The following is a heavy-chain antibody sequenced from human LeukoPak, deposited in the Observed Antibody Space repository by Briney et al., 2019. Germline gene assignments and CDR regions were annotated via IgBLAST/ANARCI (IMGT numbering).Heavy chain of an antibody. V-gene: IGHV3-30*02. CDR1: GFTFSNYG. CDR2: IWYHGRDQ. J-gene: IGHJ6*02. Sequence: GGSLRLSCAASGFTFSNYGMHWVRQAPGKGLEWVALIWYHGRDQDYVDSVKGRFTISRDNSKNTLYLQMNSLRAEDTAVYYCAKGMLLHYYYYYGMDVWGQGTTVTVSS. CDR3: AKGMLLHYYYYYGMDV. D-gene: IGHD2-15*01.